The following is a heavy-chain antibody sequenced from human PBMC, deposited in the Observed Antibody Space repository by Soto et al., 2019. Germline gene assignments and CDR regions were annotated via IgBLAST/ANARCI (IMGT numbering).Heavy chain of an antibody. CDR3: ARHYIWRRGDCDYYGMDV. D-gene: IGHD2-21*02. Sequence: PGESLKISCKGSGYSFFKYWISWVRQVPGKGLEWMGKIDPSDSETHYSPSFQGHVTISADMSISTAYLQWSSMMASDTAKYHCARHYIWRRGDCDYYGMDVWGQGTTVTVSS. J-gene: IGHJ6*02. V-gene: IGHV5-10-1*01. CDR1: GYSFFKYW. CDR2: IDPSDSET.